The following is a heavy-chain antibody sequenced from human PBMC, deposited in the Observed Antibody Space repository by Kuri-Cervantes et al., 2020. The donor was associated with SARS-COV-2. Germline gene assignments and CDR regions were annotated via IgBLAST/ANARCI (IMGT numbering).Heavy chain of an antibody. J-gene: IGHJ6*02. D-gene: IGHD3-16*01. CDR2: ISSSSSYI. Sequence: LSLTCAASGFTFSSYSMNWVRQAPGKGLEWVSSISSSSSYIYYADSVKGRFTISRDNAKNSLYLQMNSLRVEDAAVYYCAKWGGRPYYYYGMDVWGQGTTVTVSS. V-gene: IGHV3-21*04. CDR1: GFTFSSYS. CDR3: AKWGGRPYYYYGMDV.